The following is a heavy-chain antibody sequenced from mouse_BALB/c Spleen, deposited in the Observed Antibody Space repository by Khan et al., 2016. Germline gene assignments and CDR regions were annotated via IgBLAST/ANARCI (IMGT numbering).Heavy chain of an antibody. Sequence: QVQLQQSGAALVRPGASVKLSCKASGYTFTNYWINWVKQRPGQGLEWIGNIYPSDTHANYNQKFKDKATLTVDRSSSKAYMHLISPTSEDSVVYYCSRAITTIGSYYYAMDYCGQGTSVTVSS. J-gene: IGHJ4*01. CDR1: GYTFTNYW. CDR2: IYPSDTHA. D-gene: IGHD1-2*01. V-gene: IGHV1-69*02. CDR3: SRAITTIGSYYYAMDY.